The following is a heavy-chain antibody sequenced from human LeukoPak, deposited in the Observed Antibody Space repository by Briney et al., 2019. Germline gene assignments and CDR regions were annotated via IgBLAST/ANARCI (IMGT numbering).Heavy chain of an antibody. CDR2: IFYSGST. D-gene: IGHD6-13*01. Sequence: PSETLSLTCTVSGDSIGNSNYYWAWVRQPPGKGLEWLGSIFYSGSTYYNPSLKSRVTISVDTSKNQFSLNLHSVTAADTATYYCARRGITYSSSFFAHWGQGTLVTVSS. CDR1: GDSIGNSNYY. V-gene: IGHV4-39*01. J-gene: IGHJ4*02. CDR3: ARRGITYSSSFFAH.